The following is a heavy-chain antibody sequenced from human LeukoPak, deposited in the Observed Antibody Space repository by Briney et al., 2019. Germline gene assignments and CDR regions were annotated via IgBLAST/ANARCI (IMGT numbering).Heavy chain of an antibody. V-gene: IGHV3-23*01. D-gene: IGHD4-17*01. CDR2: ISGSGAST. Sequence: GGSLRLSCAASGFTFGSYAMTWVRQGPGKGLEWVSTISGSGASTNYADSVKGRFTISRDNSKNTVYLQMNNLRAEDTAVYYCAKGGSYGDYVRVYDASDIWGQGTMVTVPS. J-gene: IGHJ3*02. CDR3: AKGGSYGDYVRVYDASDI. CDR1: GFTFGSYA.